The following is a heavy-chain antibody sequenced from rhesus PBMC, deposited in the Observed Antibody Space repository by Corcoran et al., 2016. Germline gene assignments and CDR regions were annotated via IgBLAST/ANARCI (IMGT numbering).Heavy chain of an antibody. D-gene: IGHD3-9*01. CDR3: AGTSNFFDY. V-gene: IGHV4-106*01. Sequence: QVQLQESGPGLVKPSETLSLTCAVSGASVSDAYYWRWIRQSPGKGLEWIGNVYGRGGGTNDNPSLKNRVTISIDTSKNHFSLRLSSVTAADTAVYYCAGTSNFFDYWGQGVLVTVSS. CDR1: GASVSDAYY. J-gene: IGHJ4*01. CDR2: VYGRGGGT.